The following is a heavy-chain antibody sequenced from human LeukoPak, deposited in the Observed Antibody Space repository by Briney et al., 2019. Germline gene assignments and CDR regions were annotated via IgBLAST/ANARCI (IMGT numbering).Heavy chain of an antibody. V-gene: IGHV4-39*01. CDR2: IYYSGST. Sequence: PSETLSLTCTVSGGSISSSSHYWGWIRQPPGKGLEWIGSIYYSGSTYYNPSLKSRVTISVDTSKNQFSLKLSSVTAADTAVYYCASMYSSGWYEGFFWGQGTLVTVSS. D-gene: IGHD6-19*01. CDR1: GGSISSSSHY. CDR3: ASMYSSGWYEGFF. J-gene: IGHJ4*02.